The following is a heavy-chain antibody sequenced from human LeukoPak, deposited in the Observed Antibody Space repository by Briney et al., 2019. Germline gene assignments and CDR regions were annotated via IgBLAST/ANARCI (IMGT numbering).Heavy chain of an antibody. V-gene: IGHV1-2*02. CDR2: INPNSGGT. Sequence: ASVKVSCKASGYTFTGYYMHWVRQAPGQGLEWMGWINPNSGGTNYAQKFQGRVTMTRDTSISTAYMELSRLRSDDTAVYYCARGDPNEYCSSTSCYVFEVALTDYWGQGTLVTVSS. CDR3: ARGDPNEYCSSTSCYVFEVALTDY. D-gene: IGHD2-2*01. CDR1: GYTFTGYY. J-gene: IGHJ4*02.